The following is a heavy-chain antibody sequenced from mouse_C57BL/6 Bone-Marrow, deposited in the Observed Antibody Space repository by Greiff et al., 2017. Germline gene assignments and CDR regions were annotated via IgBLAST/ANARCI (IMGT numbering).Heavy chain of an antibody. CDR1: GYTFTSYW. CDR3: AGYDCARWFAY. Sequence: QVHVKQSGAELVKPGASVKLSCKASGYTFTSYWMQWVKQRPGQGLEWIGEIDPSDSYTNYNQKFKGKATLTVDTSSSTAYMQLSSLTSEASAVYYCAGYDCARWFAYWGQGTLVTVSA. J-gene: IGHJ3*01. V-gene: IGHV1-50*01. D-gene: IGHD2-4*01. CDR2: IDPSDSYT.